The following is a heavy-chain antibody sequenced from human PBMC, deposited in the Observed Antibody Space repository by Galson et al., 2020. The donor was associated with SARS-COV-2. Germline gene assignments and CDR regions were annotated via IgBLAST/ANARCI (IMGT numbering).Heavy chain of an antibody. V-gene: IGHV1-2*02. D-gene: IGHD4-17*01. Sequence: ASVKVSCKASGYTFTGYYMHWVRQAPGQGLEWMGWINPNSGGTNYAQKFQGRVTMTRDTSISTAYMELSRLRSDDTAVYYCARVMKADYGDYKWWVGLDYWGQGTLVTVSS. CDR3: ARVMKADYGDYKWWVGLDY. CDR2: INPNSGGT. CDR1: GYTFTGYY. J-gene: IGHJ4*02.